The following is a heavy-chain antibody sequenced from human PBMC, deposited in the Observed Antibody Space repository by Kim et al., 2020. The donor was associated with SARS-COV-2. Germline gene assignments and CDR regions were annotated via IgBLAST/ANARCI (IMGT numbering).Heavy chain of an antibody. CDR1: GYTFTSYD. V-gene: IGHV1-8*01. CDR2: MNPNSGNT. D-gene: IGHD2-15*01. CDR3: ARGGPRDCSGGSCYPRASVPIDY. J-gene: IGHJ4*02. Sequence: ASVKVSCKASGYTFTSYDINWVRQATGQGLEWMGWMNPNSGNTGYAQKFQGRVTMTRNTSISTAYMELSSLRSEDTAVYYCARGGPRDCSGGSCYPRASVPIDYWGQGTLGTVSS.